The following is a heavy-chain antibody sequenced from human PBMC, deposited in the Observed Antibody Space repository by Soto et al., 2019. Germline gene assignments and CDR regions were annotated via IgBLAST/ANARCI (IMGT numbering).Heavy chain of an antibody. V-gene: IGHV3-23*01. CDR1: GFSISNYA. D-gene: IGHD2-15*01. CDR2: ISGGGGNR. Sequence: GGSLRLSCVGSGFSISNYAVNWVRQAPGKGLEWVSGISGGGGNRNYADSVKGRFTISRDTSTNTLYLQMNSLRAEDTAVYYCARESRDEVVVVLPAEFDPWGQGTLVNVSS. CDR3: ARESRDEVVVVLPAEFDP. J-gene: IGHJ5*02.